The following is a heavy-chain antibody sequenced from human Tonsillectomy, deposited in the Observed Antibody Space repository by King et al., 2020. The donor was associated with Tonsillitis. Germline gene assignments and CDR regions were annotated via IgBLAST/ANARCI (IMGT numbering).Heavy chain of an antibody. V-gene: IGHV2-70*01. CDR3: ARISNDFWSGYADY. CDR2: IYWDDDK. Sequence: VTLKESGPALVKPTQTLTLTCTFSGFSLSTSALCVSWIRQPPGKALEWLALIYWDDDKYYSTSLKTRLTISKDTSKNPVVLTMTTMDPVDTATYYCARISNDFWSGYADYWGQGTLVTVSS. CDR1: GFSLSTSALC. D-gene: IGHD3-3*01. J-gene: IGHJ4*02.